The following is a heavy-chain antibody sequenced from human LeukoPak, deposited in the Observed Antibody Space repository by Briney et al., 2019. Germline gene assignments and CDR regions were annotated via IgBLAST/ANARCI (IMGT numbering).Heavy chain of an antibody. D-gene: IGHD6-6*01. Sequence: SGRSLRLSCAASGFTFSSYGMHWVRQAPGKGLEWVSSISSSSSYIYYADSVKGRFTISRDNAKNSLYLQMNSLRAEDTAVYYCARKGPYSSSSEGFDYWGQGTLVTVSS. V-gene: IGHV3-21*01. J-gene: IGHJ4*02. CDR3: ARKGPYSSSSEGFDY. CDR1: GFTFSSYG. CDR2: ISSSSSYI.